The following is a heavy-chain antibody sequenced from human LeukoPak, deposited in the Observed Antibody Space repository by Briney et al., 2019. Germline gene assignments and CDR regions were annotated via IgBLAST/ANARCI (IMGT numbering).Heavy chain of an antibody. Sequence: SETLSLTCTVSGGSISSSSYYWGWIRQPPGKGLEWIGSIYYSGSTYYNPPLKSRVTISVDTSKNQFSLKLSSVTAADTAVYYCARHKEMATINLGVLDYWGQGTLVTVSS. D-gene: IGHD5-24*01. V-gene: IGHV4-39*01. CDR1: GGSISSSSYY. CDR2: IYYSGST. CDR3: ARHKEMATINLGVLDY. J-gene: IGHJ4*02.